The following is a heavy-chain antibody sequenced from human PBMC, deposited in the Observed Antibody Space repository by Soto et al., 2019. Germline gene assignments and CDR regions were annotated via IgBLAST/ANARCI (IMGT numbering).Heavy chain of an antibody. D-gene: IGHD3-22*01. CDR3: ARRMRDSSGTYYYYDYGMDV. J-gene: IGHJ6*02. V-gene: IGHV5-10-1*01. CDR1: GYSFTSYW. Sequence: GASLKISCKGSGYSFTSYWISWVRQMPGKGLEWMGRIDPSDSYTNYSPSFQGHVTISADKSISTAYLQWSSLKASDTAMYYCARRMRDSSGTYYYYDYGMDVWRQGTTVTVSS. CDR2: IDPSDSYT.